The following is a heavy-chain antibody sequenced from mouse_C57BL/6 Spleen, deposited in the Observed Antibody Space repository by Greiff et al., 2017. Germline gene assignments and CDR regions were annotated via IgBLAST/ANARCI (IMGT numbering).Heavy chain of an antibody. J-gene: IGHJ4*01. CDR2: ISSGSSII. CDR3: ANIYYYGSSHYAIDY. D-gene: IGHD1-1*01. V-gene: IGHV5-17*01. Sequence: EVKLMESGGGLVKPGGSLKLSCAASGFTFSDYGMHWVRQAPEKGLEWVAYISSGSSIIYSADTVKVRFTISSDNAKTTLFLQMTILRSEDTAMYYCANIYYYGSSHYAIDYWGQGTSVTVSS. CDR1: GFTFSDYG.